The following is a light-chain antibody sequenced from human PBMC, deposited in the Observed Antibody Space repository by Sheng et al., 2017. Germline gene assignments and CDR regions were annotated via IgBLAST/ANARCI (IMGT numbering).Light chain of an antibody. CDR3: QAWHAAPDHPQWV. V-gene: IGLV3-21*02. CDR2: DDT. CDR1: NTATKS. Sequence: SYELTQPPSVSVAPGQTAAITCGGDNTATKSVQWYQQRAGQAPVLLIYDDTDRPSGIPERFSGSNFDNTATLTISRVEAGDEADYYCQAWHAAPDHPQWVFGGGTQLTVL. J-gene: IGLJ3*02.